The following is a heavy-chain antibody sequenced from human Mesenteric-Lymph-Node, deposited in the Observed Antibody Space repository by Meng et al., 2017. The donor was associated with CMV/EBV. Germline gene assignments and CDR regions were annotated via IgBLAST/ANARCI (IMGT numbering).Heavy chain of an antibody. Sequence: GESLKISCAASGFTFSAYSMNWVRQAPGKGLEWVSYISPSSDTIYHADSVKGRFTISRDNAKNSLYLQMNSLRAEDTAIYYCVRAATSRIAVAGDPGGYWGQGTLVTVSS. V-gene: IGHV3-48*04. CDR3: VRAATSRIAVAGDPGGY. D-gene: IGHD6-19*01. CDR2: ISPSSDTI. CDR1: GFTFSAYS. J-gene: IGHJ4*02.